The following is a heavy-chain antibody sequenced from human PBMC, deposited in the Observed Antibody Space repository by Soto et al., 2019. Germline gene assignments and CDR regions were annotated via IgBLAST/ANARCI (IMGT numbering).Heavy chain of an antibody. D-gene: IGHD2-15*01. CDR1: GFTFSSYA. Sequence: PGGSLRLSCAASGFTFSSYAMHWVREAPGKGLEWVAVISSDGSDKYYADSVKGRFTISRDNSKNTLYLQMNSLRDEDTAVYYCARERWTGTYNWFDPWGQGTLVTVSS. V-gene: IGHV3-30*04. CDR3: ARERWTGTYNWFDP. CDR2: ISSDGSDK. J-gene: IGHJ5*02.